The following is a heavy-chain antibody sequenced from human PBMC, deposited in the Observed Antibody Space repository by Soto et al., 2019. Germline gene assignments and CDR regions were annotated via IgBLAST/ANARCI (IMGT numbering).Heavy chain of an antibody. J-gene: IGHJ4*02. D-gene: IGHD3-22*01. CDR3: ARATDYYDSSSYYHDCFDY. CDR1: SESVCSGSYY. Sequence: SETLSLTCTASSESVCSGSYYLTWIRKPPGKGLEWIGYIYYSGSTSYNPSLKSRVTISVDTSKNQFSLKLSSVTAADTAVYYCARATDYYDSSSYYHDCFDYWGQGTLVTVSS. CDR2: IYYSGST. V-gene: IGHV4-61*01.